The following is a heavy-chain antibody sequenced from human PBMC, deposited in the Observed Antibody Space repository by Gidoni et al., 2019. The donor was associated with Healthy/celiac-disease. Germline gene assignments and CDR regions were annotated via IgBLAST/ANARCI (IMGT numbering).Heavy chain of an antibody. D-gene: IGHD3-22*01. V-gene: IGHV3-23*01. CDR2: ISGSGGST. CDR3: AKGGPIRYDSSGYYFAAFDI. J-gene: IGHJ3*02. Sequence: EVQLLESGGGLVQPWGSLELSCSGSGFPFSSCSMSWVRQAPGKGLEWVSAISGSGGSTYYADSVKGRFTISRDNSKNTLYLQMNSLRAEDTAVYYCAKGGPIRYDSSGYYFAAFDIWGQGTMVTVSS. CDR1: GFPFSSCS.